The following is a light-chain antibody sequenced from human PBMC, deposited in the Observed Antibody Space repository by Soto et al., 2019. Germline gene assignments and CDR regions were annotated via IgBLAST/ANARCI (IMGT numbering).Light chain of an antibody. CDR3: SSYKRTSRVYV. CDR1: ISDVGDYEY. V-gene: IGLV2-14*01. Sequence: QSARAQTASVCGSPGQSITISCTGTISDVGDYEYVSWYQQHPGKGPKLMIYEVSNRTSGVSNRFSGSKSGNKASLTISGLQAEDETEYFCSSYKRTSRVYVFGTGTKVTVL. J-gene: IGLJ1*01. CDR2: EVS.